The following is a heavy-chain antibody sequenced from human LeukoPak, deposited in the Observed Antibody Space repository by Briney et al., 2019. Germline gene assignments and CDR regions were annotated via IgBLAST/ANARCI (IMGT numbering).Heavy chain of an antibody. CDR1: GFTFSSYS. CDR2: ISSSSSYI. CDR3: TTEGVVVIATTVVGPYYYYYYMDV. V-gene: IGHV3-21*03. D-gene: IGHD2-15*01. Sequence: PGGSLRLSCAASGFTFSSYSMNWVRQAPGKGLEWVSSISSSSSYIYYADSVKGRFTISRDNAKNSLYLQMNSLKTEDTAVYYCTTEGVVVIATTVVGPYYYYYYMDVWGKGTTVTVSS. J-gene: IGHJ6*03.